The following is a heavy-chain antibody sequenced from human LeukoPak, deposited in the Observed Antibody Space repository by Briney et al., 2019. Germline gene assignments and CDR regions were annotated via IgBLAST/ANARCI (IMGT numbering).Heavy chain of an antibody. CDR1: GGSISSYY. D-gene: IGHD1-26*01. Sequence: KPSETLSLTCTVSGGSISSYYWSWIRQPPGKGLEWIGYIYYSGSTNYNPSLKSRVTISVDTSKNQLSLKLSSVTAADTAVYYCARVGASDAFDIWGQGTMVTVSS. V-gene: IGHV4-59*01. CDR3: ARVGASDAFDI. J-gene: IGHJ3*02. CDR2: IYYSGST.